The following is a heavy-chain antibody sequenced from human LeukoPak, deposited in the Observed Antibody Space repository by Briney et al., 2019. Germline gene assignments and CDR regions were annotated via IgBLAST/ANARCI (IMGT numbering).Heavy chain of an antibody. V-gene: IGHV4-4*07. Sequence: PSETLSLTCTVSGGSIRSYYWSWIRQPAGKRLEWIGRIYASGSTNYNPSLKSRVTMSADTSKNQFSLKLTSVTAADTAVYYCARARAYIYDSSSYYSDAFDIWGQGTMVTVSS. J-gene: IGHJ3*02. CDR2: IYASGST. CDR1: GGSIRSYY. D-gene: IGHD3-22*01. CDR3: ARARAYIYDSSSYYSDAFDI.